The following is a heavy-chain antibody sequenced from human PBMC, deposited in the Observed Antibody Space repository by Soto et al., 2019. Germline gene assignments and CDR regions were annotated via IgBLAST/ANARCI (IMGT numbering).Heavy chain of an antibody. J-gene: IGHJ6*03. CDR1: GAAFSNYT. D-gene: IGHD1-1*01. Sequence: QVQLVQSGADVKKPGSSVKISCTASGAAFSNYTFTWVRRAPGQGLEWVGRVIPLLDASNYAEKFQDRGTISADRSTSTVYMELSSLRSEDSAIYYCESGKSQISQARMGFYYNMDVWDKGTTGTVSS. CDR2: VIPLLDAS. CDR3: ESGKSQISQARMGFYYNMDV. V-gene: IGHV1-69*08.